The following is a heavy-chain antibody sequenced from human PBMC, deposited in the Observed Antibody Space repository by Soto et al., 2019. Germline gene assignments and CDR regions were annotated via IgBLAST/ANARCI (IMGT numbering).Heavy chain of an antibody. CDR2: INRSGST. J-gene: IGHJ5*02. V-gene: IGHV4-34*01. CDR1: GGSFSGYY. CDR3: ARGPLRSWFDL. Sequence: QVQLQQWGAGLLKASETLSLTCAVYGGSFSGYYWNWIRQPPGKGLEWIGEINRSGSTKYNPSLKRRLTISIDTSKNQFSLKLSSVTAADTAVYYCARGPLRSWFDLWGQGILVTVSS. D-gene: IGHD3-16*01.